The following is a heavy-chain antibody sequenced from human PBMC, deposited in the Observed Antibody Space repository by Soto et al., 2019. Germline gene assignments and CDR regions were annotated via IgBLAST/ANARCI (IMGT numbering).Heavy chain of an antibody. D-gene: IGHD2-21*02. V-gene: IGHV1-46*01. CDR1: GDTFSDYY. J-gene: IGHJ4*02. CDR3: ARGGHVVVVTAALDY. Sequence: QVQLMQSGAEAKKPGASVKVSCKASGDTFSDYYIHWVRQAPGRGLEWMGTVNPSGGHTTYSQHFLGRVTMTRDTSTSTLHMELTSLTSEDTAVYYCARGGHVVVVTAALDYWGQGTLVTVSS. CDR2: VNPSGGHT.